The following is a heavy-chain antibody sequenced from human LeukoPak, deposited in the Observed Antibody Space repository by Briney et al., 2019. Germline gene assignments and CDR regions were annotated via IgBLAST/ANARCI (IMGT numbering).Heavy chain of an antibody. CDR3: ARGATYYADAFDI. Sequence: SETLSLTCTVSGGSISSSSYYWGWIRQPPGKGLEWIGSIYYSGSTYYNPSLKSRVTISVDTSKNQFSLKLSSVTAADTAVYYCARGATYYADAFDIWGQGTMVTVSS. J-gene: IGHJ3*02. V-gene: IGHV4-39*07. D-gene: IGHD3-3*01. CDR2: IYYSGST. CDR1: GGSISSSSYY.